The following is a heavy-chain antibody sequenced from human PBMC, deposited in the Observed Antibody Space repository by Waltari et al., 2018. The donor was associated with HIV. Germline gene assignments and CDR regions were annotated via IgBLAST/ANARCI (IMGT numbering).Heavy chain of an antibody. CDR1: GGSISSSSYY. D-gene: IGHD6-13*01. CDR3: ARSESASSWYSLDFQH. V-gene: IGHV4-39*01. J-gene: IGHJ1*01. CDR2: IYYSGST. Sequence: QLQLQESGPGLVKPSETLSLTCTVSGGSISSSSYYWGWIRQPPGKGLEWIGSIYYSGSTYYNPSLKSRVTISVDTSKNQFSLKLSSVTAADTAVYYCARSESASSWYSLDFQHWGQGTLVTVSS.